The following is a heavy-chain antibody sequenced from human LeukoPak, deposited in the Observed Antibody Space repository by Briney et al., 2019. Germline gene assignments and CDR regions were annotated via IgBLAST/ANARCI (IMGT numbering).Heavy chain of an antibody. CDR3: ASSSGWYHGAFDI. V-gene: IGHV4-31*03. D-gene: IGHD6-19*01. CDR2: IYYSGST. J-gene: IGHJ3*02. CDR1: GGSISSGGYY. Sequence: SETLSLTCTVSGGSISSGGYYWRWIRQHPGKGLEWIGYIYYSGSTYYNPSLKSRVTISVDTSKNQFSLKLSSVTAADTAVYYCASSSGWYHGAFDIWGQGTMVTVSS.